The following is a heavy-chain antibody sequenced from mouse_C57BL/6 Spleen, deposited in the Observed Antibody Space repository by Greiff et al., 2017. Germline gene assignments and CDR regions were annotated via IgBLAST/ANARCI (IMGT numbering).Heavy chain of an antibody. CDR3: ARRDTTVDWYFDV. V-gene: IGHV1-81*01. D-gene: IGHD1-1*01. J-gene: IGHJ1*03. CDR2: IYPRSGNT. CDR1: GYTFTSYG. Sequence: VQLQQSGAELARPGASVKLSCKASGYTFTSYGISWVKQRTGQGLEWIGEIYPRSGNTYYNEKFKGKATLTADKSSSTAYMELRSLTSEDSAVYVCARRDTTVDWYFDVWGTGTTVTVSS.